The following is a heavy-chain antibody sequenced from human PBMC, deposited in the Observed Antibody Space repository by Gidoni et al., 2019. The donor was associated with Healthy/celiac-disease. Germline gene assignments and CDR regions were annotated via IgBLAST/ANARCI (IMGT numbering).Heavy chain of an antibody. J-gene: IGHJ4*02. CDR3: ARGGSSSSFDY. CDR2: INHSGRT. V-gene: IGHV4-34*01. CDR1: GGSFSGYY. D-gene: IGHD6-6*01. Sequence: QVQLPQWCAGLWKPSATLSLTCAVWGGSFSGYYWRWIRQPPGKGLEWIWEINHSGRTNYNPSLTSLVTISVHTSKNQFSLQLSSVPAADTAVYYCARGGSSSSFDYWGQGTLVTVSS.